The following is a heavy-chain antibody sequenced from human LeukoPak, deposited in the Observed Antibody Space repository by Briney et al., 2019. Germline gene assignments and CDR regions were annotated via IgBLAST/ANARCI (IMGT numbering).Heavy chain of an antibody. D-gene: IGHD3-10*01. CDR1: GFTFTSSA. Sequence: SVKVSCKASGFTFTSSAVQWVRQARGQRLEWIAWIIGGSGNTTYAQKFQERVTITRDMTTSTAYMELSSLRSQDTAVYYCAARLWFGELSLIDYWGQGTLVPVSS. J-gene: IGHJ4*02. CDR3: AARLWFGELSLIDY. V-gene: IGHV1-58*01. CDR2: IIGGSGNT.